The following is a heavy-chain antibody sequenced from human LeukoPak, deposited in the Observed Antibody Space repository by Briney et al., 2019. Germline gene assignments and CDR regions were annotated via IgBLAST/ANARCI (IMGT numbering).Heavy chain of an antibody. CDR2: IKQDGSEK. D-gene: IGHD1-26*01. CDR3: ARADSGSYPEYFQH. V-gene: IGHV3-7*01. CDR1: GFTFSSYW. J-gene: IGHJ1*01. Sequence: GGSLRLSCAASGFTFSSYWMSWVRQAPGKGLEWVANIKQDGSEKYYVDSVKGRFTISRDNAKNSLYLQMNSLRAEDTAVYYCARADSGSYPEYFQHWGQGTLVTVSS.